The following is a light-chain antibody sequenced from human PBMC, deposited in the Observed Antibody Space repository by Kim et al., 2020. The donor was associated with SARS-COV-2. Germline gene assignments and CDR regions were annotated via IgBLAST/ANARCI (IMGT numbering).Light chain of an antibody. CDR2: GAS. Sequence: EIVFTQHPGTLSLSPGERATLSCRASQSISSEFLAWYQQISGQSPRLLIFGASNRAAGIPDRFSGGGSGTDFTLTITRLEPADSAIYYCQQYSASPPAYPFGQGTTLDI. CDR1: QSISSEF. CDR3: QQYSASPPAYP. V-gene: IGKV3-20*01. J-gene: IGKJ2*01.